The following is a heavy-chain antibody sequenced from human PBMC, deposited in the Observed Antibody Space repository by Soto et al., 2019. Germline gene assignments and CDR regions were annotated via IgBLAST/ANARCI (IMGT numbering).Heavy chain of an antibody. CDR2: ISGYNGNT. V-gene: IGHV1-18*01. J-gene: IGHJ6*02. Sequence: QVQLVQSGAEVKKPGASVTVSCKTSGYTFSNYGINWVRQAPGQGLEWMGWISGYNGNTNYAQTVQGSVTMTTDTSTGTVYMELRSLQSDDTAIYYCSRFIMVGGWFDPNYYHGMDVWGQGTTVTVSS. CDR3: SRFIMVGGWFDPNYYHGMDV. D-gene: IGHD6-19*01. CDR1: GYTFSNYG.